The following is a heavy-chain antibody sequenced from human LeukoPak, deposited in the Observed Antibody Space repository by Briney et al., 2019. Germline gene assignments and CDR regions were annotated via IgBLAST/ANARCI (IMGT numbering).Heavy chain of an antibody. Sequence: PGGFLRLSCAASGFTFSSYAMSWVRQAPGKGLEWVSGVSRSGSSTKYADNVKGRFIISGDNPKNTLHLQMNSLRAEDTAVYYCARSSSGWYSFDYWGQGTLVTVSS. D-gene: IGHD6-19*01. J-gene: IGHJ4*02. CDR3: ARSSSGWYSFDY. CDR1: GFTFSSYA. V-gene: IGHV3-23*01. CDR2: VSRSGSST.